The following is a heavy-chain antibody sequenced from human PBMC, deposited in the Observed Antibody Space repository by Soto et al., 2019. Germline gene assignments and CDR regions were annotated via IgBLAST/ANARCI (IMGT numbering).Heavy chain of an antibody. CDR3: ARVREIDAFDI. J-gene: IGHJ3*02. CDR1: GGSFSGYY. CDR2: INHSGST. V-gene: IGHV4-34*01. Sequence: QVQLQQWGAGLLKPSETLSLTCAVYGGSFSGYYWCWIRQPPGKGLEWIGEINHSGSTNYNPSLKSRVTISVDTSKNQFSLKLSSVTAADTAVYYCARVREIDAFDIWGQGTMVTVSS.